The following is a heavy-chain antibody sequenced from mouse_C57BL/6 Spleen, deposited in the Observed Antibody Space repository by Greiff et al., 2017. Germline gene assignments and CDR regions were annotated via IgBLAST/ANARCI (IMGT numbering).Heavy chain of an antibody. CDR1: GFTFSSYA. CDR2: ISSGGDYI. CDR3: TRDGHYYGNRAYAMDY. J-gene: IGHJ4*01. V-gene: IGHV5-9-1*02. Sequence: EVQRVESGEGLVKPGGSLKLSCAASGFTFSSYAMSWVRQTPEKRLEWVAYISSGGDYIYYADTVKGRFTISRDNARNTLYLQMSSLKSEDTAMYYCTRDGHYYGNRAYAMDYWGQGTSVTVSS. D-gene: IGHD1-1*01.